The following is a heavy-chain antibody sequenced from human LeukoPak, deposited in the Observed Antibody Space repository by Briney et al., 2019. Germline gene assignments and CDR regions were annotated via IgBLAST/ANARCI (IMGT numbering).Heavy chain of an antibody. D-gene: IGHD3-22*01. CDR3: ARSPYYYDSSGYYPDY. CDR2: ISAYNGNT. V-gene: IGHV1-18*01. J-gene: IGHJ4*02. CDR1: GYTFTSYG. Sequence: ASVKVSCKASGYTFTSYGISWVRQAPGQGLEWMGWISAYNGNTNYAQKLQGRVTVTTDTSTSTAYMELRSLRSDDTAVYYCARSPYYYDSSGYYPDYWGQGTLVTVSS.